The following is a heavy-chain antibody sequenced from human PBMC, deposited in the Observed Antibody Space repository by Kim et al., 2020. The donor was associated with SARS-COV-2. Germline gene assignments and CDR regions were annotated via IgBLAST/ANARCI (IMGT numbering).Heavy chain of an antibody. D-gene: IGHD2-15*01. J-gene: IGHJ5*02. V-gene: IGHV1-2*02. CDR3: ARSIVAGLGRKNWFDP. Sequence: KFQGRVTMTRDTSISTAYMELSRLRSDDTAVYYCARSIVAGLGRKNWFDPWGQGTLVTVSS.